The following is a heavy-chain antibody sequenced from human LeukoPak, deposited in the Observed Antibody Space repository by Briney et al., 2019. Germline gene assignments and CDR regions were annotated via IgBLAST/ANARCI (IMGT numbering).Heavy chain of an antibody. V-gene: IGHV3-74*01. CDR1: GFIFRNYW. J-gene: IGHJ6*03. CDR2: INTDGSST. Sequence: GGSLRLSCAASGFIFRNYWMYWVRQGPGKELVWVSRINTDGSSTTYADSVKGRFTISRDNSKNTLYLQMNSLRAEDTAVYYCASGSGSYRTPYYYMDVWGTGTTVTVSS. CDR3: ASGSGSYRTPYYYMDV. D-gene: IGHD3-10*01.